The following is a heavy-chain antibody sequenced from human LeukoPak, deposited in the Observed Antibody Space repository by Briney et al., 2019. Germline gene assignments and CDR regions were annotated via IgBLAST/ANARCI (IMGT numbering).Heavy chain of an antibody. Sequence: ASVKVSCKTSGYTFTNYDLNWVRQAPGQGLEWMGWMNPNNANTGYAQKFQGRLTITRDISISTAYMELSSLTSEDTAVYYCARGPLLEVAGRELSYWGQGTLVTVSS. CDR2: MNPNNANT. J-gene: IGHJ4*02. V-gene: IGHV1-8*01. D-gene: IGHD6-19*01. CDR3: ARGPLLEVAGRELSY. CDR1: GYTFTNYD.